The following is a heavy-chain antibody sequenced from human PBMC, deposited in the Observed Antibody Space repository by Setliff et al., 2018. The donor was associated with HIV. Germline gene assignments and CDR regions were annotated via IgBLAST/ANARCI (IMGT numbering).Heavy chain of an antibody. D-gene: IGHD5-18*01. V-gene: IGHV1-69*10. Sequence: GASVKVSCKASGGTFSSYAISWVRQAPGQGLEWMGGIIPILGIANYAQKSQGRVTITADKSTSTAYMELSSLRSEDTAVYYCARSGWIQLWFNYYYGMDVWGQGTTVTVSS. J-gene: IGHJ6*02. CDR3: ARSGWIQLWFNYYYGMDV. CDR1: GGTFSSYA. CDR2: IIPILGIA.